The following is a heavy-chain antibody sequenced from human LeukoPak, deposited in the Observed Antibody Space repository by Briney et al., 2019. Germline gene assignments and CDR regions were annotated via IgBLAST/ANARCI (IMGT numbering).Heavy chain of an antibody. Sequence: GGSLRLSCAASGFTFSDYWMSWVRQAPGMGLEWVANIKPDGSEKYYVDSVKGRFTISRDNAKNSVDLQMNSLRVDDTAVYYCARADADYWGQGTLVTVSA. CDR3: ARADADY. CDR2: IKPDGSEK. V-gene: IGHV3-7*01. J-gene: IGHJ4*02. CDR1: GFTFSDYW.